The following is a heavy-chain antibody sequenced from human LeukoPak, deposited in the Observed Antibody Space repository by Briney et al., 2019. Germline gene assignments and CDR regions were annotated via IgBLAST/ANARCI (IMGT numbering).Heavy chain of an antibody. CDR1: GFSFSSYW. CDR3: ARAAWDSSSWYVGYFDY. Sequence: GGSLRLSCAASGFSFSSYWMSWVRQAPGKGLEWVANIKHDGSEKYYVDSVKGRFTISRDSTKKSLYLQMNSLGAEGTAVYYCARAAWDSSSWYVGYFDYWGQGTLVTVSS. D-gene: IGHD6-13*01. CDR2: IKHDGSEK. J-gene: IGHJ4*02. V-gene: IGHV3-7*03.